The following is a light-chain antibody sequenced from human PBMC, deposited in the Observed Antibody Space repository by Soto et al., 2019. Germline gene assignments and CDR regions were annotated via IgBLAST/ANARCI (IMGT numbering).Light chain of an antibody. CDR2: GAS. Sequence: RGMTPSPATLSLSPGERGTLSCRPSQIVRTNLAWYQQTPGQAPRLLIYGASTRATGVPDRFRGSGSGTEFTLTISSLQSEDFASYYCQQYDDWPRTFGQGTKV. J-gene: IGKJ1*01. V-gene: IGKV3-15*01. CDR3: QQYDDWPRT. CDR1: QIVRTN.